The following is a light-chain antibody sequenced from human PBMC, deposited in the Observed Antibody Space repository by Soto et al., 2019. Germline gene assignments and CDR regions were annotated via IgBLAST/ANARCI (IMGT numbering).Light chain of an antibody. J-gene: IGLJ1*01. CDR3: AAWDDSLNGYV. V-gene: IGLV1-44*01. CDR2: SNN. Sequence: QSVLTQPPSASGTPGQRVTISCSGSSSNIGSNTVNWYQQLPGTAPKLLIYSNNQRPSGVPDRLSGSKSGTSASLAISGLQSEDEAAYYCAAWDDSLNGYVFGTGTKVTVL. CDR1: SSNIGSNT.